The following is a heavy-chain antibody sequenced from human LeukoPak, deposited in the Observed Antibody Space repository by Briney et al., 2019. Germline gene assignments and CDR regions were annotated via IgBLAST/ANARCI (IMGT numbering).Heavy chain of an antibody. CDR3: ARAGGYCSGGGCLFDP. V-gene: IGHV1-46*01. Sequence: GASVKVSCKASGYTFISYYMHWVRQAPGQGLEWMGIINPSGGSTSYAQKFQGRVTMTRDTSTSTVYMELSSLRSEDTAVYYCARAGGYCSGGGCLFDPWGQGTLVTVSS. CDR1: GYTFISYY. CDR2: INPSGGST. J-gene: IGHJ5*02. D-gene: IGHD2-15*01.